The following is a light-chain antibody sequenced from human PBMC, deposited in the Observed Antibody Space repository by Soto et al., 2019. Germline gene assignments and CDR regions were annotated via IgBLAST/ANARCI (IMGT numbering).Light chain of an antibody. V-gene: IGKV3-11*01. Sequence: EIVLTQSPATLSLSPGERATLSCRASQSVSNFLAWYLQRPGQAPRLLIFDASKRAAGVPARFSGSGSGTDFTLTISILEPEDFAVYYCQQRSSWPITFGQGTQLEIK. CDR3: QQRSSWPIT. J-gene: IGKJ5*01. CDR1: QSVSNF. CDR2: DAS.